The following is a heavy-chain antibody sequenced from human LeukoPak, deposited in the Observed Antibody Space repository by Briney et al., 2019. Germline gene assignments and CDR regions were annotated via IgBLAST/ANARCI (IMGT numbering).Heavy chain of an antibody. V-gene: IGHV1-18*01. Sequence: GASVKVSFKASGYMFNLYGISWGRQAPGQGLEWMAWTSVNNGDTKYGQKFQGRVTVTTDTSTSTVYLELRSLRPDDTAVYYCVRDQYLNVMTGFDEWGQGTLVTVSS. D-gene: IGHD3-9*01. CDR3: VRDQYLNVMTGFDE. J-gene: IGHJ4*02. CDR1: GYMFNLYG. CDR2: TSVNNGDT.